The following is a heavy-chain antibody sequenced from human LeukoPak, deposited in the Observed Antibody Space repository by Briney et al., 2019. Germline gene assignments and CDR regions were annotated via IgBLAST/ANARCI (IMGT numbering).Heavy chain of an antibody. CDR1: GGTFSSYA. J-gene: IGHJ4*02. D-gene: IGHD6-19*01. Sequence: SVKASCKASGGTFSSYAISWVRQAPGQGLEWMGRIIPILGIANYAQKFQGRVTITADKSTSTAYMELSSLRSEDTAVYYCARVESSSGPFDYWGQGTLVTVSS. CDR3: ARVESSSGPFDY. CDR2: IIPILGIA. V-gene: IGHV1-69*04.